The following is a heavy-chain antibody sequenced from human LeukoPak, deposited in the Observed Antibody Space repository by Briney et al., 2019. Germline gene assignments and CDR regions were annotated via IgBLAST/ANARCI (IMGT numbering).Heavy chain of an antibody. V-gene: IGHV3-23*01. CDR2: ISGSGGST. CDR1: GFTFSSYA. Sequence: GGSLRLSCAASGFTFSSYAMSWVRQPPGKGLEWVSAISGSGGSTYYADSVKGRFTISRDNSKNTLYLQMNSLRAEDTAVYYCAKDQTIFGVVQDQYFDYWGQGTLVTVSS. D-gene: IGHD3-3*01. J-gene: IGHJ4*02. CDR3: AKDQTIFGVVQDQYFDY.